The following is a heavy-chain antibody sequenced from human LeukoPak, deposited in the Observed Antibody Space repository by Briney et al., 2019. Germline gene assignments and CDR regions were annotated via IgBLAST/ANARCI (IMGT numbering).Heavy chain of an antibody. D-gene: IGHD3-22*01. V-gene: IGHV4-59*01. J-gene: IGHJ4*02. CDR2: IYYSGST. CDR1: GGSFSSYY. Sequence: SETLSLTCTVSGGSFSSYYRSWIRQPPGKGLEWIGYIYYSGSTNYNPSLKSRVTISVDTSKNQVSLKLSSVTAADTAVYYCARREISSGYVYYFDYWGQGTLVTVSS. CDR3: ARREISSGYVYYFDY.